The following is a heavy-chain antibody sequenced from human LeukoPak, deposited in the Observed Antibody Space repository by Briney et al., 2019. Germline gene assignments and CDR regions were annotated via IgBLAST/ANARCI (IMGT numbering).Heavy chain of an antibody. V-gene: IGHV4-4*07. Sequence: PSETLSLTCTVSGGSISSYSWTWIRQPAGKGLEWVGHIFTSGSTNYNPSLKGRVTISVDTSKNQFSLKMTSVTAADTAVYYCSSSGGHSGESFDYWGQGTLVTVSS. CDR3: SSSGGHSGESFDY. CDR2: IFTSGST. J-gene: IGHJ4*02. D-gene: IGHD4-23*01. CDR1: GGSISSYS.